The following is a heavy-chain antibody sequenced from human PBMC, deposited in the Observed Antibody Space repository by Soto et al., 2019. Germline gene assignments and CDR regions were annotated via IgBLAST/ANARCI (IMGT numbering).Heavy chain of an antibody. CDR3: ARQREQWLDYFDY. J-gene: IGHJ4*02. CDR2: ISHSESI. Sequence: SQTLSPTCTLAGGSTSSSSYYWGWIREPPGRGQQWMGSISHSESIRDTPSLTRRVTIAVASSETTCSLKLGSVTAADAAVYYSARQREQWLDYFDYWGQGTPVTVSS. D-gene: IGHD6-19*01. V-gene: IGHV4-39*01. CDR1: GGSTSSSSYY.